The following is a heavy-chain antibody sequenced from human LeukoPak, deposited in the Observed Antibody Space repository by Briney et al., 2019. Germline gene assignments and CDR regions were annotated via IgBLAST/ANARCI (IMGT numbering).Heavy chain of an antibody. CDR2: TYHSGST. D-gene: IGHD2-15*01. V-gene: IGHV4-30-2*01. CDR3: ARWGGYCSGGSCYSNWFDP. Sequence: SETLSLTCAVSGGSISSGGYSWSWIRQPPGKGLEWIGCTYHSGSTYYNPSLKSRVTISVDRSKNQFSLKLSSVTAADTAVYYCARWGGYCSGGSCYSNWFDPWGQGTLVTVSS. J-gene: IGHJ5*02. CDR1: GGSISSGGYS.